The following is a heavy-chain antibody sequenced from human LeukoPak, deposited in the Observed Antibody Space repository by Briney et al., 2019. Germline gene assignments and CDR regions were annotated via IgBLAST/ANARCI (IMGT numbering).Heavy chain of an antibody. CDR2: ISGSGGST. Sequence: GGSLRLSCAASGFTFSSYAMSWVRQAPGKGLEWVSAISGSGGSTYYADSVKGRFTISRDNSKNTLYLQMDSLRAEDTAVYYCAKDGEYCTNGVCYIDYWGQGTLVTVSS. CDR1: GFTFSSYA. D-gene: IGHD2-8*01. V-gene: IGHV3-23*01. J-gene: IGHJ4*02. CDR3: AKDGEYCTNGVCYIDY.